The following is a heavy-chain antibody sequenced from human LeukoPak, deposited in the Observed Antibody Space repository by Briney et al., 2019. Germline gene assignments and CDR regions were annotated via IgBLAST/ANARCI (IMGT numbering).Heavy chain of an antibody. Sequence: KPSETLSLTCTVSGGSISSNSNYWGWIRQPPGKGLEWIGSIYYSGSTYYNLSLKSRVTISVDTSKNQFSLNLSSVTAADTAVYYCARDMVRGVISYYFDYWGQGTLVTVSS. D-gene: IGHD3-10*01. V-gene: IGHV4-39*02. CDR3: ARDMVRGVISYYFDY. J-gene: IGHJ4*02. CDR2: IYYSGST. CDR1: GGSISSNSNY.